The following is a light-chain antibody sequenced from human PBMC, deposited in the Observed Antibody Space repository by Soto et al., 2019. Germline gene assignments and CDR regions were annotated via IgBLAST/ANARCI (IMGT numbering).Light chain of an antibody. CDR2: GVS. J-gene: IGKJ2*01. CDR1: ESLFGF. CDR3: QSYNDWPFA. Sequence: VLTQSPATLSASPGDTVTLSCRASESLFGFLAWYQQKPGQAPRLLMYGVSTRATGIPARFSGGGSATDFTLTISSLQSEASAFYFCQSYNDWPFASGLGTRLEI. V-gene: IGKV3-15*01.